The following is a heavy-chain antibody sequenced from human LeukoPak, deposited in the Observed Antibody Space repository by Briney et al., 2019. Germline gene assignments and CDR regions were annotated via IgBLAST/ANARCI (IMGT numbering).Heavy chain of an antibody. D-gene: IGHD5-24*01. J-gene: IGHJ6*02. CDR1: GYTFNNYD. V-gene: IGHV1-8*01. CDR3: VRAMAPLDTFNYQYAMDV. Sequence: ASVKVSCKASGYTFNNYDINWVRQAPGQRLEWMGWMNPNSGNTGYAQQFQGRFTLTRETFISTAYMELSSLRSDDTAVYYCVRAMAPLDTFNYQYAMDVWGQGTMVTVSS. CDR2: MNPNSGNT.